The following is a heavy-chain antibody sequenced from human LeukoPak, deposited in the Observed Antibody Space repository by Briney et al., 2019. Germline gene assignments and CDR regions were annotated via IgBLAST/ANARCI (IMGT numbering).Heavy chain of an antibody. CDR1: GFTLSKYW. J-gene: IGHJ3*02. CDR2: MNSDGRST. CDR3: ARDRYDILTGYNPLGAFDM. D-gene: IGHD3-9*01. Sequence: GGSLRLSCAASGFTLSKYWMPWVRQAPGKGPVWVSRMNSDGRSTTYADSAKGRFTISRDNDKNTLYLQMNSLRAEDTAVYYCARDRYDILTGYNPLGAFDMWGQGTMVTVSS. V-gene: IGHV3-74*01.